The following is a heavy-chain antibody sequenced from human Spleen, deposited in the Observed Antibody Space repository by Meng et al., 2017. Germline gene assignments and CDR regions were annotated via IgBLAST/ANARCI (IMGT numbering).Heavy chain of an antibody. V-gene: IGHV4-39*07. D-gene: IGHD6-13*01. J-gene: IGHJ4*02. CDR3: AAPGRPDY. Sequence: QPQLQESGPGLVKPSETLSLTCSVSGDSISSSDSYWGWIRQSPGKGLEWIGSIGHSGFTYYTPSLESRVTILVDESRSYFSLRLSSVPAADTALSYIAAPGRPDYWGQGTLVTVSS. CDR2: IGHSGFT. CDR1: GDSISSSDSY.